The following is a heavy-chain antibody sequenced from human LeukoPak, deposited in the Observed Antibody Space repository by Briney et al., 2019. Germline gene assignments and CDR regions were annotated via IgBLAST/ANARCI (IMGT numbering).Heavy chain of an antibody. CDR3: ARYCGSTSCFSNDAFDI. Sequence: SETLSLTCTVSGGSISTYYWSWIRQPPGKGLECIGHVYPSGSTNYNPSLKTRVTISLDTSNNQFSLRLTSVTAADTAVYYCARYCGSTSCFSNDAFDIWGQGTRVTASS. CDR2: VYPSGST. CDR1: GGSISTYY. V-gene: IGHV4-4*09. J-gene: IGHJ3*02. D-gene: IGHD2-2*01.